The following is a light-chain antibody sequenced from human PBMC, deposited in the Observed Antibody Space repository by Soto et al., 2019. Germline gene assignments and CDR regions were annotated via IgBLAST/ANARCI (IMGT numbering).Light chain of an antibody. CDR1: QGISNY. V-gene: IGKV1-27*01. J-gene: IGKJ3*01. CDR3: QKYNSALET. Sequence: DIQMTQSPSSLSASVGDRVTITCRASQGISNYLAWYQRKPGKVPKVLIYAATTLQSGVPSRFSGSGSGTDFTLTISSLQPEDVATYYCQKYNSALETFGPGTKVDIK. CDR2: AAT.